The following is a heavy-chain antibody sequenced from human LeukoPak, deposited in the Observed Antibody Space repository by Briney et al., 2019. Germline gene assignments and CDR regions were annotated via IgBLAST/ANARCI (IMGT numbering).Heavy chain of an antibody. J-gene: IGHJ6*02. V-gene: IGHV3-66*01. CDR3: ARDYYYYYGMDV. Sequence: GGSLRLSCAASGFTVSSNYMSWVRQAPGKGLEWVSVIYSGGCTYYADSVKGRFTISRDNSKNTLYLQMNSLRAEDTAVYYCARDYYYYYGMDVWGQGTTVTVSS. CDR2: IYSGGCT. CDR1: GFTVSSNY.